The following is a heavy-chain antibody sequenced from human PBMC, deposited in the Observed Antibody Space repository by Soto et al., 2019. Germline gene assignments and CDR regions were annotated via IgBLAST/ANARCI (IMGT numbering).Heavy chain of an antibody. V-gene: IGHV2-5*02. CDR2: IYWDDDK. Sequence: QITLKESGPTLVKPTQTLTLTCTFSGFSLSTSGVGVGWIRQPPGKALEWLALIYWDDDKRYSPSLKSRLTITKDTSKNPVVLTMTNMDPVDTATYYCAHRMDDYGDPPSYFDYWGQGTLVTVSS. CDR3: AHRMDDYGDPPSYFDY. CDR1: GFSLSTSGVG. J-gene: IGHJ4*02. D-gene: IGHD4-17*01.